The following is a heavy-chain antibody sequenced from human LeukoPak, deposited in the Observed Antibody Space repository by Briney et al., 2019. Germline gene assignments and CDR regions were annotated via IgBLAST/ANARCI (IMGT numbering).Heavy chain of an antibody. J-gene: IGHJ5*02. CDR3: ARDDYYDSSGSAYNWFDP. V-gene: IGHV1-2*02. D-gene: IGHD3-22*01. Sequence: GASVKVSCKASGYTFTGYYMHWVRQAPGQGLEWMGWINPNSGGTNYAQKFQGRVTMTRDTSISTAYMELSRLRSDDTAVYYCARDDYYDSSGSAYNWFDPWGQGTLVTVSS. CDR2: INPNSGGT. CDR1: GYTFTGYY.